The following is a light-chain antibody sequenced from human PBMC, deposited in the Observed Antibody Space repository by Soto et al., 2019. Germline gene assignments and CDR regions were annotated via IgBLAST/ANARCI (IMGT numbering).Light chain of an antibody. CDR3: QQYESSPA. V-gene: IGKV3-20*01. J-gene: IGKJ5*01. CDR2: GAT. CDR1: QSVNIY. Sequence: DIVMTQSPATLSVSPGERATLSCRASQSVNIYLAWYQQKPGQAPRLLIFGATYRATGIPDRFRGSGSGTEFTLTISRLEPEDFAVYYCQQYESSPAFGQGTRLEIK.